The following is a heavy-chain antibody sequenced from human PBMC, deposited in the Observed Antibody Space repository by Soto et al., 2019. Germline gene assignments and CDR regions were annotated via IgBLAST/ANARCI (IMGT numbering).Heavy chain of an antibody. Sequence: QVQLQQWGAGLSKPSETLSLTCAVNGGSLTGYYWSWIRQPPGKGLEWIGEIKDGGVTNYSPSLKSRVTMSADTSKNQFSLKLNSVTAADTAVYYCARGQEGIVATHWDQGTLVTVSS. CDR1: GGSLTGYY. D-gene: IGHD5-12*01. V-gene: IGHV4-34*01. CDR2: IKDGGVT. J-gene: IGHJ4*02. CDR3: ARGQEGIVATH.